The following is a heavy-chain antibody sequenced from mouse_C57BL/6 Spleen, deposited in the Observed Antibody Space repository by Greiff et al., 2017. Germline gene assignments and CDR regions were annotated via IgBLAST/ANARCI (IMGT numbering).Heavy chain of an antibody. CDR1: GYTFTSYW. Sequence: QVQLKQPGAELVKPGASVKLSCKASGYTFTSYWMHWVKQRPGQGLEWIGMIHPNSGSTNYNEKFKSKATLTVDKSSSTAYMQLSSLTSEDSAVYYCARSWDGGWYFDVGGTGTTVTVSS. CDR2: IHPNSGST. CDR3: ARSWDGGWYFDV. V-gene: IGHV1-64*01. D-gene: IGHD4-1*01. J-gene: IGHJ1*03.